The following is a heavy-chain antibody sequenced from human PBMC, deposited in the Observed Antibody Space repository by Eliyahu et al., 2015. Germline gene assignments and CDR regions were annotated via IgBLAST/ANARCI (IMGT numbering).Heavy chain of an antibody. Sequence: QVTLRESGPALVKPTQTLTLTCTFSGFSLSTRGMCVSWIRQPPGKALEWLARIDWDDDKFYSTSLKTRLTISKDTSKNQVVLTMTNMDPVDTATYYCARIPHPRYYGSGSYYNQVSSDYWGQGTLVTVSS. CDR3: ARIPHPRYYGSGSYYNQVSSDY. J-gene: IGHJ4*02. V-gene: IGHV2-70*17. CDR1: GFSLSTRGMC. CDR2: IDWDDDK. D-gene: IGHD3-10*01.